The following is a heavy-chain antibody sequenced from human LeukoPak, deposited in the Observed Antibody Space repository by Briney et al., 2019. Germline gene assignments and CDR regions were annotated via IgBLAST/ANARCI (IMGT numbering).Heavy chain of an antibody. CDR3: ARVQTAAASLDY. D-gene: IGHD6-13*01. CDR1: GGSISSSSYY. V-gene: IGHV4-39*01. Sequence: SETLSLTCTVSGGSISSSSYYWGWIRQPPGKGLEWIGSIYYSGSTYYNPSLKSRVTISVDTSKNQFSLKLSSVTAADTAVYYCARVQTAAASLDYWGQGTLVTVSS. J-gene: IGHJ4*02. CDR2: IYYSGST.